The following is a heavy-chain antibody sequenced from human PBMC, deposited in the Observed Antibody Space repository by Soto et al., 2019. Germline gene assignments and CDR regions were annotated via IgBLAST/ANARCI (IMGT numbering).Heavy chain of an antibody. D-gene: IGHD2-15*01. J-gene: IGHJ6*03. CDR2: INHSGST. Sequence: QVQLQQWGAGLLKPSETLSLTCAVYGGSFSGYYWSWIRQPPGKGLEWIGEINHSGSTNYNPSLKGRVTISVDTSKNQFSLKLSSVTAADTAVYYCARFRPLRYCSGGSCYQRGYYYYMDVWGKGTTVTVSS. CDR3: ARFRPLRYCSGGSCYQRGYYYYMDV. CDR1: GGSFSGYY. V-gene: IGHV4-34*01.